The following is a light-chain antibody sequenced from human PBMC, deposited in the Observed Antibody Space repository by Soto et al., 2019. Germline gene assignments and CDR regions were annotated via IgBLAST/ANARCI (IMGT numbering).Light chain of an antibody. Sequence: QSALTQPPSASGSPGRSVTISCTGTSSDVGGYNFVSWYQQHPGKAPKLLVYEVYKRPSGVPDRFSGSKSGNRASLTVSGLQAEDEADYYCSSYTSSSTYVFGTGTKLTVL. V-gene: IGLV2-8*01. CDR2: EVY. J-gene: IGLJ1*01. CDR3: SSYTSSSTYV. CDR1: SSDVGGYNF.